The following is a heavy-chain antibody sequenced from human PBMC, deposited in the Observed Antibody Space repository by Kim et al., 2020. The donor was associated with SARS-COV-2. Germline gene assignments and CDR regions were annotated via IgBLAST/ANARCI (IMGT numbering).Heavy chain of an antibody. CDR3: AKENDVVAFDI. J-gene: IGHJ3*02. CDR1: GFTFSSDC. Sequence: GGSLRLSCAASGFTFSSDCMHWVRQAPGKGLEWVAVISYEGSNRYYADAVKVRFTISRDNSKKTPYLQMNSLREKDTAVYYCAKENDVVAFDIWGQGTMVTVSS. V-gene: IGHV3-30*18. D-gene: IGHD1-1*01. CDR2: ISYEGSNR.